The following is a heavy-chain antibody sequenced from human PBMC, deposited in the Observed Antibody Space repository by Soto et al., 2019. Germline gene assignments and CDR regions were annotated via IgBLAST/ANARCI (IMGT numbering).Heavy chain of an antibody. V-gene: IGHV1-46*01. CDR3: ARVQGYCSGGSCYGPPLTLDP. CDR2: INPSGGST. CDR1: GYTFTSYY. Sequence: GASVKVSCKASGYTFTSYYMHWVRQAPGQGLEWMGIINPSGGSTSYAQKFQGRVTMTRDTSTSTVYMELSSLRSEDTAVYYCARVQGYCSGGSCYGPPLTLDPWGQGTLVTVSS. J-gene: IGHJ5*02. D-gene: IGHD2-15*01.